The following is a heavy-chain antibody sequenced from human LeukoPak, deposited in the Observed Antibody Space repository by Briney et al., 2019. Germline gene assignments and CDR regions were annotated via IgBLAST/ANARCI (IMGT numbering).Heavy chain of an antibody. CDR1: GGSISSYY. CDR3: ARGYCGGDCYRFAFDI. J-gene: IGHJ3*02. CDR2: IHYSGST. Sequence: SETLSLTCTVSGGSISSYYWSWIRQPAGKGLAWIGYIHYSGSTDYNPSLNSRVTLSVDASRNQFSLKLTSVTAADTAVYFCARGYCGGDCYRFAFDIWGQGTMVSVSS. V-gene: IGHV4-59*01. D-gene: IGHD2-21*02.